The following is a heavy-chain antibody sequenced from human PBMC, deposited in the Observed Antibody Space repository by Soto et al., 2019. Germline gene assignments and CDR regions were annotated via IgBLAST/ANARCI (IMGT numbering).Heavy chain of an antibody. Sequence: GELLKICCKGSGYSCAGYWITWVRQKPGKGLEWMGRIDPSDSQTYYSPSFRGHVTISVTKSITTVFLQWSSLRASDTAMYYCARQIYDSDTGPNFQYYFDSWGQGTPVTVSS. CDR1: GYSCAGYW. J-gene: IGHJ4*02. D-gene: IGHD3-22*01. CDR3: ARQIYDSDTGPNFQYYFDS. CDR2: IDPSDSQT. V-gene: IGHV5-10-1*01.